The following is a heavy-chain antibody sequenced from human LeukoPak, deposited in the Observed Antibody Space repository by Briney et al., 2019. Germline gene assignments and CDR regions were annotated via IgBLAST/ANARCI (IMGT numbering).Heavy chain of an antibody. CDR3: AGLDRAAAGGY. V-gene: IGHV4-38-2*01. D-gene: IGHD6-13*01. CDR1: GYSISSGYY. Sequence: PSETLSLTCAVSGYSISSGYYWGWIRQPPGKGLEWIGSIYHSGSTYYNPSLKSRVTISVDTSKNQFSLKLSSVTAADTAVYYCAGLDRAAAGGYWGQGTLVTVSS. CDR2: IYHSGST. J-gene: IGHJ4*02.